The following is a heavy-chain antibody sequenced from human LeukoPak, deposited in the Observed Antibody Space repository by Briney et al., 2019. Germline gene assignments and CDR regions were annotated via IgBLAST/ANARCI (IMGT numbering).Heavy chain of an antibody. CDR1: GFTFRTHG. CDR2: IQYDTSNK. CDR3: ASGTAMVKGYYGMDV. J-gene: IGHJ6*02. D-gene: IGHD5-18*01. V-gene: IGHV3-30*02. Sequence: GGSLRLSCAASGFTFRTHGMHWVRQAPGKGLEWVAFIQYDTSNKYYADSVKGRFTISRDNSKNTLYLQMNSLRAEDTAVYYCASGTAMVKGYYGMDVWGQGTTVTVSS.